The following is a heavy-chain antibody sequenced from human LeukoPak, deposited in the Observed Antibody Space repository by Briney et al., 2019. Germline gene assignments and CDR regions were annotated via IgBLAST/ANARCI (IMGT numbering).Heavy chain of an antibody. CDR2: ISSSGSTI. V-gene: IGHV3-11*01. J-gene: IGHJ4*02. D-gene: IGHD3-10*01. CDR1: GFTFSDYY. CDR3: ASYERIGSGSPALEY. Sequence: GGSLRLSCAASGFTFSDYYMSWIRQAPGKGLEWVSYISSSGSTIYYADSVKGRFTISRDNAKNSLYLQMNSLRAEDTAVYYCASYERIGSGSPALEYWGQGTLVTVSS.